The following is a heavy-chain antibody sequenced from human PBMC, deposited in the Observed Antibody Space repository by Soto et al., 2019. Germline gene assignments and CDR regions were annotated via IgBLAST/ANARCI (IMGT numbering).Heavy chain of an antibody. CDR2: ISWNSGSI. CDR3: AKDRQVTDRRGFDY. V-gene: IGHV3-9*01. CDR1: GFTFDDYA. J-gene: IGHJ4*02. D-gene: IGHD4-4*01. Sequence: GGSLRLSCAASGFTFDDYAMHWVRQAPGKGLEWVSGISWNSGSIGYADSVKGRFTISRDNAKNSLYLQMNSLRAEDTALYYCAKDRQVTDRRGFDYWGQGT.